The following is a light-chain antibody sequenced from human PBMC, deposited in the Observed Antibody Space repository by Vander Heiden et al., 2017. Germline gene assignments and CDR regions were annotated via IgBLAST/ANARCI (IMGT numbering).Light chain of an antibody. Sequence: EIVLTQSPGTLSLSPGERATLSCRASQSVTSNFLTWYQQKPGQASRLLIYAASSRATGTPDRFSGSGSGTDFALTISRLEPEDFAVYYCQQSGTSPWTFGQGTKVEIK. CDR2: AAS. J-gene: IGKJ1*01. CDR3: QQSGTSPWT. V-gene: IGKV3-20*01. CDR1: QSVTSNF.